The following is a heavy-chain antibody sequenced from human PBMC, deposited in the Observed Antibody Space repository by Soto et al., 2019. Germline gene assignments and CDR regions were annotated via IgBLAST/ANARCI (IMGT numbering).Heavy chain of an antibody. J-gene: IGHJ5*02. Sequence: GASVKVSCKASGYTFTSYAMHWVRQAPGQRLEWMGWINAGNGNTKYSQKFQGRVTITRDTSASTAYMELSSLRSEDTAVYYCARDPLRGVYGNEGWFDPWGQGTLVTVSS. CDR1: GYTFTSYA. CDR2: INAGNGNT. D-gene: IGHD1-1*01. CDR3: ARDPLRGVYGNEGWFDP. V-gene: IGHV1-3*01.